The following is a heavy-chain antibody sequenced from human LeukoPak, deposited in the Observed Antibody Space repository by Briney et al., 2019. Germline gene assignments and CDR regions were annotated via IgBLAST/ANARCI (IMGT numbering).Heavy chain of an antibody. CDR1: GFTFSSYG. Sequence: GGSLRLSCAASGFTFSSYGMHWVRQAPGKGLEWVAVISYDGSNKYYADSVKGRFTISRDNSKNTLYLQMNSLRAEDTAVYYCANLSWGSSSSYYYFGMDVWGQGNTVTVSS. CDR3: ANLSWGSSSSYYYFGMDV. V-gene: IGHV3-30*18. J-gene: IGHJ6*02. CDR2: ISYDGSNK. D-gene: IGHD6-6*01.